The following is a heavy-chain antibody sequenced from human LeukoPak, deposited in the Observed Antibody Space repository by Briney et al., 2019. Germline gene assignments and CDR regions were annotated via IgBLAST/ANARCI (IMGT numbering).Heavy chain of an antibody. D-gene: IGHD6-19*01. J-gene: IGHJ4*02. V-gene: IGHV4-31*03. CDR3: ARDSSGWYDGIGLDY. Sequence: PSETLSLTCTVSGGSISSGGYYWSWIRQHPGKGLEWIGYIYYSGSTYYNPSLKSRVTISVDTSKNQFSLKLSSVTAADTAVYYCARDSSGWYDGIGLDYWGQGTLVTVSS. CDR1: GGSISSGGYY. CDR2: IYYSGST.